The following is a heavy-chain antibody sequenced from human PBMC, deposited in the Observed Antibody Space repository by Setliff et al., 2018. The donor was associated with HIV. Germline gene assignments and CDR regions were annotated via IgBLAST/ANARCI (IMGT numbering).Heavy chain of an antibody. CDR3: AKEGGSERMPFFHYYMDV. V-gene: IGHV3-43*01. J-gene: IGHJ6*03. CDR1: GFIFDDYA. D-gene: IGHD3-10*01. CDR2: ISWNGGTT. Sequence: TGGSLRLSCAASGFIFDDYAMHWVRQVPGKGLEWVALISWNGGTTNYADSVKGRFTISRDSSKNSLYLQMNSLRTEDTALYYCAKEGGSERMPFFHYYMDVWGKGTTVTVSS.